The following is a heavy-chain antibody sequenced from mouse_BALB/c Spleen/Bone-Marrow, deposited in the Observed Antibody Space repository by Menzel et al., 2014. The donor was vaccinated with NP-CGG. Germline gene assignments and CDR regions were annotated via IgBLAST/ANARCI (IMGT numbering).Heavy chain of an antibody. CDR3: TRDYDYVL. J-gene: IGHJ2*01. D-gene: IGHD2-4*01. Sequence: EVKVVESGGGLVQPGGSLKLSCAASGFTFSSYGMSWVRQTPDKRLELVATINSNGGSTYYPDSVKGRFTISRDNAKNTLYLQMSSLNSEDTAMYYCTRDYDYVLWRQGTTLTLSS. CDR1: GFTFSSYG. V-gene: IGHV5-6-3*01. CDR2: INSNGGST.